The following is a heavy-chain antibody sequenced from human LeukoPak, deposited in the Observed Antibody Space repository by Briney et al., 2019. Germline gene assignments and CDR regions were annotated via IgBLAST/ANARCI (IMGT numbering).Heavy chain of an antibody. J-gene: IGHJ4*02. V-gene: IGHV3-23*01. D-gene: IGHD5-12*01. Sequence: PGGSLRLSCAASGFTFSSYAMSWVRQAPGKGLEWVSAISGSGGSTYYADSVKGRFTISRDNSKNTLYLQMNSLRAEDTAVYYCAKDVYSGYDSGGLMDYWGQGTLVTVSS. CDR2: ISGSGGST. CDR1: GFTFSSYA. CDR3: AKDVYSGYDSGGLMDY.